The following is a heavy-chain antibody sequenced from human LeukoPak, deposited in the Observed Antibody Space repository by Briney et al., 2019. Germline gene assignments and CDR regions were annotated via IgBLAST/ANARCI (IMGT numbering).Heavy chain of an antibody. CDR2: IYYSGST. J-gene: IGHJ6*02. CDR3: ARDSIYYDSSGYYYYYYGMDV. CDR1: GVSISSGGYY. D-gene: IGHD3-22*01. V-gene: IGHV4-31*03. Sequence: PSETLSLTCTVSGVSISSGGYYWSWIRQHPGKGLEWIGYIYYSGSTYYNPSLKSRVTISVDTSKNQFSLKLSSVTAADTAVYYCARDSIYYDSSGYYYYYYGMDVWGQGTTVTVSS.